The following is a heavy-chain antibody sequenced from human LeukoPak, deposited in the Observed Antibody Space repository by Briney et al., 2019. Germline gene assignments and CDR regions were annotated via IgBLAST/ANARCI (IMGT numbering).Heavy chain of an antibody. J-gene: IGHJ3*02. V-gene: IGHV3-30-3*01. CDR2: ISYDGSNK. D-gene: IGHD3-16*02. CDR1: GFTFSSYA. Sequence: GGSLRLSCAASGFTFSSYAVHWVRQAPGKGLEWVAVISYDGSNKYYADSVKGRFTISRDNSKNTLYLQMNSLRAEDTAVYYCAAEWENGEVSPFDAFDIWGQGTMVTVSS. CDR3: AAEWENGEVSPFDAFDI.